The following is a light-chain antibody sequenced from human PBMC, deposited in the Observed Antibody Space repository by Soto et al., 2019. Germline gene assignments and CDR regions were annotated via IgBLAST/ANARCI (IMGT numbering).Light chain of an antibody. V-gene: IGLV2-23*02. CDR1: SSDVGNYNL. CDR3: CSFTSSSTYV. Sequence: QSVLTQPASVSGSAGQSITISCTGTSSDVGNYNLVSWYQQHPGRAPKLIIYEVASRPSGVSDRFSGSKSGNTASLTISGLQPEDEADYYCCSFTSSSTYVFGTGTQLTVL. CDR2: EVA. J-gene: IGLJ1*01.